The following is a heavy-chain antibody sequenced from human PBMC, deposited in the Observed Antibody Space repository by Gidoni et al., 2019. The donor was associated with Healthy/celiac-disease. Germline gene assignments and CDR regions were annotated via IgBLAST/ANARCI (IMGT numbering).Heavy chain of an antibody. Sequence: VQLVQSLSEVKKPGSSVKVSCKASGGTFSSYAISWVRQATGQRLEWMGGIIPIFGTANYAQKFQGRVTITADESTSKAYMELSSLRSEDTAVYYCARGVIAVAGRFDYWGQGTLVTVSS. CDR3: ARGVIAVAGRFDY. CDR2: IIPIFGTA. J-gene: IGHJ4*02. V-gene: IGHV1-69*01. CDR1: GGTFSSYA. D-gene: IGHD6-19*01.